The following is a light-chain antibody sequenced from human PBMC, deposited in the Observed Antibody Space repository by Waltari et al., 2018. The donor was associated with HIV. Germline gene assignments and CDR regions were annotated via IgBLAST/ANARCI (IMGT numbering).Light chain of an antibody. CDR2: KDT. CDR1: SLAQQY. Sequence: SFALSQPPSVSVSPGQTATSTCSAESLAQQYGYWYQQKSGQAPLLVIYKDTESPSGIPDRFSGSTSGAIVTLTISGVQAEDEADYYCQSADTSGTYVVFGGGTKLTVL. V-gene: IGLV3-25*03. CDR3: QSADTSGTYVV. J-gene: IGLJ2*01.